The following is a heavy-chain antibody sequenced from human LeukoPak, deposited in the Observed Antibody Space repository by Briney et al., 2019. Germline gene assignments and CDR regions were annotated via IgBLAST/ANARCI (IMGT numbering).Heavy chain of an antibody. CDR2: INHSGST. V-gene: IGHV4-34*01. CDR1: GGSISDYY. CDR3: ARGSCSSTSCLFGNWFDP. D-gene: IGHD2-2*01. Sequence: PSETLSLTCTVSGGSISDYYWTWIRQPPGKGLEWIGEINHSGSTNYNPSLKSRVTISVDTSKNQFSLKLSSVTAADTAVYYCARGSCSSTSCLFGNWFDPWGQGTLVTVSS. J-gene: IGHJ5*02.